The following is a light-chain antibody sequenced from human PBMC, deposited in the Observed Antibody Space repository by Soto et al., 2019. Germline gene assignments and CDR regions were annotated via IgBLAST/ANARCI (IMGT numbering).Light chain of an antibody. Sequence: QSALTQPASVSGSPGQSITISCTGTSSDVGSYNLVSWYQQHPGKAPKLMIYEGRNRPSGVSNRFSCSKSGNTASLTISGLEAEDEADADCCSYACSSTSHVVFGGGTKLTVL. CDR1: SSDVGSYNL. CDR3: CSYACSSTSHVV. V-gene: IGLV2-23*01. CDR2: EGR. J-gene: IGLJ2*01.